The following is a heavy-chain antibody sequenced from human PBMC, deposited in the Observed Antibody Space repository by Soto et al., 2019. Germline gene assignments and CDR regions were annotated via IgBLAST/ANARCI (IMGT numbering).Heavy chain of an antibody. D-gene: IGHD1-1*01. CDR3: ERTVQPIGAGRWAEYLHY. J-gene: IGHJ4*02. CDR2: IYWDADK. V-gene: IGHV2-5*02. Sequence: QITLKESGPTSVKPTHILTLTCTISGLPLDTRGVGVGGIHQAPGKALEWLGTIYWDADKRYSPSLKSRVTSNVDSSKIMTVLRVNDFDSVETDTSNYERTVQPIGAGRWAEYLHYWGQGTLVTVSS. CDR1: GLPLDTRGVG.